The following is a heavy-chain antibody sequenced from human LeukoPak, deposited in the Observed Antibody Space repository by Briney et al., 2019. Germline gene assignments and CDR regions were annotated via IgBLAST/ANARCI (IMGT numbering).Heavy chain of an antibody. CDR3: ARRERATVHFDY. Sequence: SETLSLTCAVYGGSFSGYYWGWIRQPPGKGLEWIGEINHSGSTNYNPSLKSRVTISVDTSKNQFSLKLSSVTAADTAVYYCARRERATVHFDYWGQGTLVTVSS. D-gene: IGHD1-26*01. V-gene: IGHV4-34*01. CDR2: INHSGST. J-gene: IGHJ4*02. CDR1: GGSFSGYY.